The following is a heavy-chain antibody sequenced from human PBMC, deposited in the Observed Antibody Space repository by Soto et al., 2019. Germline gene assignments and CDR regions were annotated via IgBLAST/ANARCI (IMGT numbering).Heavy chain of an antibody. Sequence: ASVKVSCKASGYTFTCYAMHWVRQAPGQRLEWMGWINAGNGNTKYSQKFQGRVTITRDTSASTAYMELSSLRSEDTAVYYCARDWFDVSSTSCYREYYFDYWGQGTLVTVSS. V-gene: IGHV1-3*01. D-gene: IGHD2-2*01. J-gene: IGHJ4*02. CDR2: INAGNGNT. CDR3: ARDWFDVSSTSCYREYYFDY. CDR1: GYTFTCYA.